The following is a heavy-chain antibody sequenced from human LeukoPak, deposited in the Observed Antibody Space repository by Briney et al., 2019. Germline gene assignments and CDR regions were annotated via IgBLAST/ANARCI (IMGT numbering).Heavy chain of an antibody. J-gene: IGHJ4*02. CDR1: GVTFSSYA. D-gene: IGHD3-10*01. CDR3: AKPSITMVRGVITAYDY. Sequence: HPGGSLRLSCAASGVTFSSYAMSWVRQAPGRGLEWVSAMSGSRGSTYYADSVKCRFTISRDNSKNTLYLQMNSLRAEDTAVYYYAKPSITMVRGVITAYDYWGQGTLVNVSS. CDR2: MSGSRGST. V-gene: IGHV3-23*01.